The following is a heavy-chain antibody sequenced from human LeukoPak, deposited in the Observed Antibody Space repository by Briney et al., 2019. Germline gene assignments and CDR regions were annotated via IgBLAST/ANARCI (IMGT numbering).Heavy chain of an antibody. CDR3: ANDYGDQGGFDY. CDR1: GFTFSSYA. CDR2: ISGSGGST. D-gene: IGHD4-17*01. Sequence: GGSLRLSCAASGFTFSSYAMSWVRQAPGKGLEWVSAISGSGGSTYYADSVKGRFTISRDNSKNTLYLQMNSLRAEDTAVYYCANDYGDQGGFDYWGQGTLVTVSS. J-gene: IGHJ4*02. V-gene: IGHV3-23*01.